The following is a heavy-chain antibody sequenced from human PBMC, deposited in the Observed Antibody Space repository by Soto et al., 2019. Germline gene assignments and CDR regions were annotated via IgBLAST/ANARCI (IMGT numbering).Heavy chain of an antibody. J-gene: IGHJ6*02. CDR2: IYYSGST. CDR1: GGSISSYY. CDR3: ARPLVPAAIVTDV. D-gene: IGHD2-2*01. Sequence: SETLSLTCTVSGGSISSYYWSWIRQPPGKGLEWIGYIYYSGSTNYNPSLKSRVTISVDTSKNQFSLKLSSVTAADTAVYYCARPLVPAAIVTDVWGQGTTVTVSS. V-gene: IGHV4-59*08.